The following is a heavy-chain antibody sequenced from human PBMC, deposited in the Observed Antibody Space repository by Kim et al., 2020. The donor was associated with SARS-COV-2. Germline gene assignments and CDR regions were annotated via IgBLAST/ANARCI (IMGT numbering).Heavy chain of an antibody. CDR2: IKQDGSEK. CDR3: ARGVITSPYDFWSGYWIY. Sequence: GGSLRLSCAASGFTFSSYWMSWVRQAPGKGLEWVANIKQDGSEKYYVDSVKGRFTISRDNAKNSLYLQMNSLRAEDTAVYYCARGVITSPYDFWSGYWIYWGQGTLVTVSS. J-gene: IGHJ4*02. V-gene: IGHV3-7*01. CDR1: GFTFSSYW. D-gene: IGHD3-3*01.